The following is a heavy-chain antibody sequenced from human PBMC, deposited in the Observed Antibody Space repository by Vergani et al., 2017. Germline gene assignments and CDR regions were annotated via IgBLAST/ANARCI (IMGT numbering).Heavy chain of an antibody. CDR3: AKGVGKQQLVLSY. CDR1: GFTFSSYG. Sequence: QVQLVESGGGVVQPGRSLRLSCAASGFTFSSYGMHWVRQAPGKGLEWVAVISYDGSNKYYADSVKGRFTISRDNSKSTLYLQMNSLRAEDTAVYYCAKGVGKQQLVLSYWGQGTLVTVSS. CDR2: ISYDGSNK. D-gene: IGHD6-13*01. V-gene: IGHV3-30*18. J-gene: IGHJ4*02.